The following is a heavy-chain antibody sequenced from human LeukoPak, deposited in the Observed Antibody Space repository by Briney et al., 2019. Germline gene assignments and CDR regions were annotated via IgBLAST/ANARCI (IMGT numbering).Heavy chain of an antibody. CDR2: FWSAESI. CDR3: ARDNPSGYTDGHYFYNMDV. D-gene: IGHD5-18*01. Sequence: SETLSLTCTVSGGSINGYYWTWVRQPAGGGLEWIGRFWSAESINYSPSLASRLALSVDTSRNQLSLRLTSVTAADTAVYYCARDNPSGYTDGHYFYNMDVWGKGTAVTVSS. CDR1: GGSINGYY. V-gene: IGHV4-4*07. J-gene: IGHJ6*03.